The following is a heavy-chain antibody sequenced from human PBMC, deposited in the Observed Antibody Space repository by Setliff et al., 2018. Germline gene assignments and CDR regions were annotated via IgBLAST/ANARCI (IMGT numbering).Heavy chain of an antibody. D-gene: IGHD1-1*01. CDR1: GFTFGDYA. Sequence: GGSLRLSCTTSGFTFGDYAITWVRQAPGKGLEWVSYISSTGSTIYYADPVKGRFTISRDNAKNSLYLQMNSLTAEDTAVYYCARLSGELEYDWFDPWGQGTLVTVSS. CDR2: ISSTGSTI. V-gene: IGHV3-11*04. CDR3: ARLSGELEYDWFDP. J-gene: IGHJ5*02.